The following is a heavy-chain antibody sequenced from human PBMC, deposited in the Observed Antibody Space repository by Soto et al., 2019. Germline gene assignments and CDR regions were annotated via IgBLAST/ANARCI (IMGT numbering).Heavy chain of an antibody. V-gene: IGHV3-66*01. J-gene: IGHJ4*02. CDR2: IYSGGST. D-gene: IGHD1-1*01. Sequence: SLRLSCVASGFTVSSNYMSWVRQAPGKGLEWVSVIYSGGSTYYADSVKGRFTISRDNSKNTLYLQMNSLRAEDTAVYYCARVLSTTGTVSVRYFDYWGQGTLVTVSS. CDR3: ARVLSTTGTVSVRYFDY. CDR1: GFTVSSNY.